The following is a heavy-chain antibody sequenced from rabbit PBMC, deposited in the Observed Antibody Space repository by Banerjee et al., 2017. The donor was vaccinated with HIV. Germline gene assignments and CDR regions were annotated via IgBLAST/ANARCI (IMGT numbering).Heavy chain of an antibody. CDR2: IYAGSSGTT. CDR1: GFDFSSNA. Sequence: QEQLVESGGGLVQPEGSLTLTCKASGFDFSSNAMCWVRQAPGKGLAWIACIYAGSSGTTYYARWAKGRFTISKTSSTTVTLQMTSLTAADTATYFCARTYSSSSGYDLWGPGTLVTVS. CDR3: ARTYSSSSGYDL. V-gene: IGHV1S45*01. J-gene: IGHJ6*01. D-gene: IGHD1-1*01.